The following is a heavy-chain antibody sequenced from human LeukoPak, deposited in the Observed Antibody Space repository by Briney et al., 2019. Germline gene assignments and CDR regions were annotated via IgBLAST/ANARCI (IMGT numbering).Heavy chain of an antibody. CDR3: ASGPLAAAVY. D-gene: IGHD6-13*01. V-gene: IGHV4-34*01. CDR2: IKHSGST. Sequence: SETLSLTCAVYGGSFSGYYWGWIRQPPGKGLEWIGEIKHSGSTNYNPSLKRGGTISVETSKNQFSLKLSSLTAAATPVYYCASGPLAAAVYWGQGTLVTVSS. J-gene: IGHJ4*02. CDR1: GGSFSGYY.